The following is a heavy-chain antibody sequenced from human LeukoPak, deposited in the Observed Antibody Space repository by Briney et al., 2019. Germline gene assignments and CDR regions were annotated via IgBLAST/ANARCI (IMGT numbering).Heavy chain of an antibody. V-gene: IGHV3-23*01. CDR2: ISGSGGST. Sequence: GRSLRLSCAASGFTFSSYAMSWVRHAPGEGLEWVSTISGSGGSTYYADSVEGRFTISRDNSKNTLYLQMNSLRAEDTAVYYSARESPVAAVGRSWFDPWGQGTLVTVSS. CDR1: GFTFSSYA. CDR3: ARESPVAAVGRSWFDP. D-gene: IGHD6-13*01. J-gene: IGHJ5*02.